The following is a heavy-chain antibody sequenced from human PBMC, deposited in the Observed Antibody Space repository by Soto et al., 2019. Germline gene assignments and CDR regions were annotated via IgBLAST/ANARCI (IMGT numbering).Heavy chain of an antibody. J-gene: IGHJ3*02. CDR1: GFTLSGYW. CDR2: IKKDGSYT. CDR3: ARDEYGSYSGQHDAFEI. D-gene: IGHD4-17*01. V-gene: IGHV3-74*01. Sequence: EVQLVESGGGLVQPGGSLRVSCVASGFTLSGYWMHWVRQAPGKGLEWVSRIKKDGSYTSYADSVRGRFTISRDNAKNTLYLQMSSLRVEDTAVYFCARDEYGSYSGQHDAFEIWGQGTMVTVSS.